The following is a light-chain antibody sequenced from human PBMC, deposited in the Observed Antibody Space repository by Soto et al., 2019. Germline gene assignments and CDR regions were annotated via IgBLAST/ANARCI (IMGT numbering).Light chain of an antibody. Sequence: DIQMTQSPSTLSASVGDRVTITCRASQYISSWLAWYQQKPGKAPKLLIYKESSLESGVPSRFSGSGSGTEFTLTISRLQPDDFATYYCQQYNSQRTFGQGTKVEIK. CDR3: QQYNSQRT. J-gene: IGKJ1*01. CDR2: KES. V-gene: IGKV1-5*03. CDR1: QYISSW.